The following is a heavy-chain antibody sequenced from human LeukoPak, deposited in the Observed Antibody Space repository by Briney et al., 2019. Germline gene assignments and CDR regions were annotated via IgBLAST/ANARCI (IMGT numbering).Heavy chain of an antibody. V-gene: IGHV3-23*01. CDR2: ISGSGDNT. CDR1: GFTFSSYA. CDR3: AKGTGGGYCSGGSCYSFGYYYYMDV. Sequence: GGSLRLSCAASGFTFSSYAMSWVRQAPGKGLEWVSGISGSGDNTYYADSVKGRFTISRDNSKNTLYLQMNSLRADDTAVYYCAKGTGGGYCSGGSCYSFGYYYYMDVWGKGTTVTVSS. J-gene: IGHJ6*03. D-gene: IGHD2-15*01.